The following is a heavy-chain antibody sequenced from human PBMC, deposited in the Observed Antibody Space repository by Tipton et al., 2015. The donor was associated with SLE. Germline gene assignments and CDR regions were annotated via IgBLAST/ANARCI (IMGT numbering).Heavy chain of an antibody. V-gene: IGHV4-39*01. CDR1: GVSISGSSYY. CDR3: ARHDTNYGRNWFDP. Sequence: TLSLTCTVSGVSISGSSYYWDWIRQPPGKGPEWIGRITNSGNTYYTPSFQSRVTMSVDTSKNHFSLKLSSVTAADTAVHYCARHDTNYGRNWFDPWGQGTLVTVSS. CDR2: ITNSGNT. D-gene: IGHD2-8*01. J-gene: IGHJ5*02.